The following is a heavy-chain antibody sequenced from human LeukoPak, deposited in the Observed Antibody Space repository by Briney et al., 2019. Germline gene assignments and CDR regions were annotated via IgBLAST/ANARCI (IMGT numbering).Heavy chain of an antibody. CDR2: MNPNSGNT. D-gene: IGHD4-23*01. CDR3: ARGEKGRWWGNSDRDAFDI. V-gene: IGHV1-8*01. J-gene: IGHJ3*02. Sequence: GASVKVSFKASGYTFTSYDINWVRQATGQGLEWMGWMNPNSGNTGYAQKFQGRVTMTRNTSISTAYMELSSLRSEDTAVYYCARGEKGRWWGNSDRDAFDIWGQGTMVTVSS. CDR1: GYTFTSYD.